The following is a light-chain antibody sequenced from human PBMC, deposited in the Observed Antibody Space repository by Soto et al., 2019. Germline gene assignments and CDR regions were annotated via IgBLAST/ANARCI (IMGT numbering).Light chain of an antibody. CDR2: DVS. CDR1: QSISRW. J-gene: IGKJ2*01. V-gene: IGKV1-5*01. Sequence: DIQMTQSPSTLSASVGDRVTITCRASQSISRWLASYHQKPGKAPKLLISDVSTLQSGVPSRFSGSGSRTEFTLTLRSLQPDDFSTYYCLLYSFYPYTFGQGTKLE. CDR3: LLYSFYPYT.